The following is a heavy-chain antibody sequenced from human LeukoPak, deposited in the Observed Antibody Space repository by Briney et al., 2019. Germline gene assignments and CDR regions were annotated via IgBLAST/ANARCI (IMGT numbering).Heavy chain of an antibody. D-gene: IGHD3-10*01. CDR1: GGSISSSSYY. J-gene: IGHJ6*02. V-gene: IGHV4-39*01. CDR3: ARVSGGYYYGMDV. Sequence: SETLSLTCTVSGGSISSSSYYWGWIRQPPGKGLESIGSIYYSGSTYYNPSLKSRVTISVDTSKNQFSLKLSSVTAADTAVYYCARVSGGYYYGMDVWGQGTTVTVSS. CDR2: IYYSGST.